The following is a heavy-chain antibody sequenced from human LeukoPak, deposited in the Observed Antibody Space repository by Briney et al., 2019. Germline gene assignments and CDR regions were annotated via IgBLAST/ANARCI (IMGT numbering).Heavy chain of an antibody. J-gene: IGHJ6*04. CDR3: ARDVRYCSSTSCYAGSYYYGMDV. Sequence: GGSLRFSCAASGFTFSSYAMHWVRQAPGKGLEWVAVISYDGSNKYYADSVKGRFTISRDNSKNTLYLQMNSLRAEDTAVYYCARDVRYCSSTSCYAGSYYYGMDVWGKGTTVTVSS. CDR2: ISYDGSNK. CDR1: GFTFSSYA. V-gene: IGHV3-30*04. D-gene: IGHD2-2*01.